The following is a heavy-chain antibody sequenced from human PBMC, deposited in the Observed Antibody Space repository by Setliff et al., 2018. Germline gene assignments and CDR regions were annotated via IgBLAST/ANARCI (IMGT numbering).Heavy chain of an antibody. CDR1: GLSFNTYN. CDR2: VSSSTSFI. CDR3: ARVPRIIIMVGVISHYYYMDV. V-gene: IGHV3-21*04. J-gene: IGHJ6*03. D-gene: IGHD3-3*02. Sequence: PGGSLRLSCAASGLSFNTYNMNWVRQAPGKGLEWVSFVSSSTSFIYYTDSVEGRFTISRDNAKNSLYLQMNSLRAEDTALYYCARVPRIIIMVGVISHYYYMDVWGKGTTVTVSS.